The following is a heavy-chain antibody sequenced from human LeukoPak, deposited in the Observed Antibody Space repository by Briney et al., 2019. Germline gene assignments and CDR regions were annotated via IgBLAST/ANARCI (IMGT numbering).Heavy chain of an antibody. V-gene: IGHV3-23*01. CDR1: GFIFSNYA. D-gene: IGHD3-3*01. CDR2: ISGSGSST. Sequence: PGGSLRLSRAASGFIFSNYAMSWVRQAPGKGLEWMSGISGSGSSTYYAESVKGRFSISRDNSKNTLYLQLNSLRADDTAVYYCAKRFTIFVVTAAGFDSWGQGTLVTVSS. J-gene: IGHJ5*01. CDR3: AKRFTIFVVTAAGFDS.